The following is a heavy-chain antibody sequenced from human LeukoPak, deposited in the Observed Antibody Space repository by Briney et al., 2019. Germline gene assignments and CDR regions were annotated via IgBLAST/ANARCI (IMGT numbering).Heavy chain of an antibody. CDR3: ARDQRDYVWGSYRSLDY. V-gene: IGHV4-34*01. CDR1: GGSFSGYY. CDR2: IYYSGST. Sequence: SETLSLTCAVYGGSFSGYYWSWIRQPPGKGLEWIGSIYYSGSTYYNPSLKSRVTISVDTSKNQFSLKLSSVTAADTAVYYCARDQRDYVWGSYRSLDYWGQGTLVTVSS. D-gene: IGHD3-16*02. J-gene: IGHJ4*02.